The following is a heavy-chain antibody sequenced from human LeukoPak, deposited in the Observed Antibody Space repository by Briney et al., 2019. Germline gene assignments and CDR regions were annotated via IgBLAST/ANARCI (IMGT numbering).Heavy chain of an antibody. V-gene: IGHV6-1*01. Sequence: SQTLSLICAISGDSVSSNSGAWNWIRQSPSRGLEWLGRTYYRSKRYNDYEESVKSRITIDPDTSKNQFSLQLNSVTPEDTAVYDCARQYSSGWSFYYGLDVWGQGTTVTVSS. D-gene: IGHD6-13*01. CDR2: TYYRSKRYN. CDR1: GDSVSSNSGA. J-gene: IGHJ6*02. CDR3: ARQYSSGWSFYYGLDV.